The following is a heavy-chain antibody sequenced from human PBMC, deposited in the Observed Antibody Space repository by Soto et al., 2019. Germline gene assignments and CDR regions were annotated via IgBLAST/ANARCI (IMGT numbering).Heavy chain of an antibody. Sequence: SETLSLTCSVSGGPISTGITYFWGWIRHPPGRGLEWIGTIYYGGSSYYNPSLRSRVTISVDTSKNQFSLKLSSVTAADTAVYYCAGQYSFGSYGMDVWGQGTTVTVSS. J-gene: IGHJ6*02. CDR3: AGQYSFGSYGMDV. D-gene: IGHD5-18*01. CDR1: GGPISTGITYF. CDR2: IYYGGSS. V-gene: IGHV4-39*01.